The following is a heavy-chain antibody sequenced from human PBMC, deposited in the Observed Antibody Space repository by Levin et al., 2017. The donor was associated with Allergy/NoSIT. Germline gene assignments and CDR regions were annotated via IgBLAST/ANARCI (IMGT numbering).Heavy chain of an antibody. D-gene: IGHD4-17*01. CDR3: AKDMYGDYGPFDY. CDR1: GFTFDDYA. V-gene: IGHV3-9*01. Sequence: TGGSLRLSCAASGFTFDDYAMHWVRQAPGKGLEWVSGISWNSGSIGYADSVKGRFTISRDNAKNSLYLQMNSLRAEDTALYYCAKDMYGDYGPFDYWGQGTLVTVSS. CDR2: ISWNSGSI. J-gene: IGHJ4*02.